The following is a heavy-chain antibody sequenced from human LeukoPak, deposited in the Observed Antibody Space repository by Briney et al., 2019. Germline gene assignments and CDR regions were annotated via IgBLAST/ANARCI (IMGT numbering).Heavy chain of an antibody. Sequence: LTGGSLRLSCVASGSTLRSYSMNWVRQAPGKGLEWVSYISSGSSLIHYADSVKGRFTISRDNAKNSLYLQMNSLRAEDTAVYYCARDLRGSPVDWGQGTLVTVSS. J-gene: IGHJ4*02. CDR3: ARDLRGSPVD. V-gene: IGHV3-48*01. CDR1: GSTLRSYS. CDR2: ISSGSSLI. D-gene: IGHD1-26*01.